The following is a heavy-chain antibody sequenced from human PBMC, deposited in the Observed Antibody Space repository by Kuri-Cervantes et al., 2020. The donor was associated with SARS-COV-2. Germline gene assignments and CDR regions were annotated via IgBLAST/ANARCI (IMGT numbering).Heavy chain of an antibody. D-gene: IGHD3-10*01. V-gene: IGHV4-34*01. CDR3: ARQGAPGGSGSYYLETPYYYYYGMDV. CDR2: INHSGST. Sequence: SETLSLTCAVYGGSFSGYYWSWIRQPPGKGLEWIGEINHSGSTNYNPSLKSRVTISVDTSKNQFSLKLSSVTAADTAVYYCARQGAPGGSGSYYLETPYYYYYGMDVWGQGTTVTVSS. J-gene: IGHJ6*02. CDR1: GGSFSGYY.